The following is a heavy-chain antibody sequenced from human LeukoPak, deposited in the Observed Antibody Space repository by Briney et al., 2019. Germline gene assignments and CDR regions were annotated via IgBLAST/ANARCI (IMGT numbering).Heavy chain of an antibody. CDR2: ISHSGST. CDR3: ARGVVPAAHDY. Sequence: SETLSLTXAVYGGSFSGYYWSWIRQPPGKGLEWIGEISHSGSTNYNPSLKSRVTISVDTSKNQFSLKLSSVTAADTAVYYCARGVVPAAHDYWGQGTLVTVSS. J-gene: IGHJ4*02. D-gene: IGHD2-2*01. V-gene: IGHV4-34*01. CDR1: GGSFSGYY.